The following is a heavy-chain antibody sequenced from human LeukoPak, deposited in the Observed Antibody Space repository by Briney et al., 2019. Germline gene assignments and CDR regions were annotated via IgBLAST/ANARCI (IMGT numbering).Heavy chain of an antibody. V-gene: IGHV3-21*01. CDR2: ISSSSSPI. D-gene: IGHD5-18*01. Sequence: GGSLRLSCAASGFTFSSYSMNWVRQAPGKGLEWVSSISSSSSPIYYADSVKGRFTISRDNARNSLYLQMNSLRAEDTAVYYCARDEWGCSYGTLYYYYMDVWGKGTTVTISS. CDR1: GFTFSSYS. CDR3: ARDEWGCSYGTLYYYYMDV. J-gene: IGHJ6*03.